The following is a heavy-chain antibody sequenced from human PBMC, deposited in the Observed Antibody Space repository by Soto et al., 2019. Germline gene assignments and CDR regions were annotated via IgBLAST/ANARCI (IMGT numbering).Heavy chain of an antibody. V-gene: IGHV3-21*01. J-gene: IGHJ5*02. Sequence: EVQLVESGGGLVKPGGSLRLSCAASGFTFSSYSMNWVRQAPGKGLEWVSSISSSSSYIYYADSVKGRFTISRDNAKNSLYLQMNSLRAEDTAVYYCARITYYYGSGSYSRWFDHWGQGTLVTVSS. CDR1: GFTFSSYS. CDR2: ISSSSSYI. CDR3: ARITYYYGSGSYSRWFDH. D-gene: IGHD3-10*01.